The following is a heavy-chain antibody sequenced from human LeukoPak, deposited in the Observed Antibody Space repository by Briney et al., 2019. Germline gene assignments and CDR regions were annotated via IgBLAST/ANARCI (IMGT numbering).Heavy chain of an antibody. J-gene: IGHJ3*02. D-gene: IGHD3-10*01. CDR3: ARERVWFGESPRLPDAFDI. CDR1: GFTFSSYA. CDR2: ISGSGGST. Sequence: GGSLRLSCAASGFTFSSYAMSWVRQAPGKGLEWVSAISGSGGSTYYADSVKGRFTISRDNAKNSLYLQMNSLRAEDTAVYYCARERVWFGESPRLPDAFDIWGQGTMATVSS. V-gene: IGHV3-23*01.